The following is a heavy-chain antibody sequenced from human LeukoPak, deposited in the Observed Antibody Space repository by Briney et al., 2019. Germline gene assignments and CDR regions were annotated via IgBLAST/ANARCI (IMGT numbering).Heavy chain of an antibody. D-gene: IGHD1-26*01. Sequence: PGGSLRLSCAASGFTFSSYAMSWVRQAPGKGLEWVSAISGSGGSTYYADSVKGRFTISRDNSKNTLYLQMNSLRAEDTAVYYCAKDSPLIIVGANSYFDYWGQGTLVTVSS. J-gene: IGHJ4*02. CDR1: GFTFSSYA. V-gene: IGHV3-23*01. CDR3: AKDSPLIIVGANSYFDY. CDR2: ISGSGGST.